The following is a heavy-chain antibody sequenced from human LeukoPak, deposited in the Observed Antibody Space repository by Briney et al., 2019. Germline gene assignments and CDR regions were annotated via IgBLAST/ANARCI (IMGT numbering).Heavy chain of an antibody. CDR2: IYYSGST. CDR1: GGSISSGDYY. Sequence: PSETLSLTCTVPGGSISSGDYYWSWIRQPPGKGLEWIGYIYYSGSTYYNPSLKSRVTISVDTSKNQFSLKLSSVTAADTAVYYCASANDYSNVDYWGQGTLVTVSS. V-gene: IGHV4-30-4*01. J-gene: IGHJ4*02. CDR3: ASANDYSNVDY. D-gene: IGHD4-11*01.